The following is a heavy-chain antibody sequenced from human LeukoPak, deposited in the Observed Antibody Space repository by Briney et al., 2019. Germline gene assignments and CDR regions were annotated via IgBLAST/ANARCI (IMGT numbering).Heavy chain of an antibody. CDR1: GYSFTSYW. Sequence: GESLKISCKGSGYSFTSYWIGWVRQMPGKGLEWMGIIYPGDSDTGYSPSFQGQVTISADKSISTAYLQWSSLKASDTAMYYCARLITMVRGVIPHLNWFDPWGQGTLVTVSS. D-gene: IGHD3-10*01. CDR3: ARLITMVRGVIPHLNWFDP. J-gene: IGHJ5*02. V-gene: IGHV5-51*01. CDR2: IYPGDSDT.